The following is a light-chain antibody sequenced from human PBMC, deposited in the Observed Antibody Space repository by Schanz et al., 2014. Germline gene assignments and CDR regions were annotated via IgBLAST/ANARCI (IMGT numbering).Light chain of an antibody. V-gene: IGLV2-23*01. CDR3: CSFAGSHVV. J-gene: IGLJ2*01. Sequence: QSALTQPASVSGSPGQSITISCTGTSSDVGNYGLVSWYQLHPGKALKLIIYEGSQRPSTVSNRFSGSKSDNTASLTISGLQTEDEAHYYCCSFAGSHVVFGGGTKLTVL. CDR1: SSDVGNYGL. CDR2: EGS.